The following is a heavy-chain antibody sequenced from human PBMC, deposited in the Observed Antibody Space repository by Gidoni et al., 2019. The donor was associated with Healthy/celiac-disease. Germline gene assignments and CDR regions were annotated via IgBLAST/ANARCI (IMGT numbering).Heavy chain of an antibody. CDR2: ISGSGGST. Sequence: EVQLLESGGGVVQPGGSLSPSWAASGSTFSSYAMSWVRQAPGKGQEWVSAISGSGGSTYYADSVKGRFTISRDNSKNTLYLQMNSLRAEDKAVYYCARTSCSSTSCYKTFDYWGQGTLGTVSS. CDR1: GSTFSSYA. CDR3: ARTSCSSTSCYKTFDY. D-gene: IGHD2-2*02. V-gene: IGHV3-23*01. J-gene: IGHJ4*02.